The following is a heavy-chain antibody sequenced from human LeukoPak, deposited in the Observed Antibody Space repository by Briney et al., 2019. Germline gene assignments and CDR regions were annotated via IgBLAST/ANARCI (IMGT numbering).Heavy chain of an antibody. D-gene: IGHD1-26*01. Sequence: GGSLKLSCAASGFTFSDSAIHWVRQASGKGLEWVGRIRSKPQSYATAYDESLKGRFTISRDDSKNTAYLQMSSLKIEDTAVYYCTRVGPSTVVDYWGQGTQATVSS. CDR3: TRVGPSTVVDY. J-gene: IGHJ4*02. CDR2: IRSKPQSYAT. V-gene: IGHV3-73*01. CDR1: GFTFSDSA.